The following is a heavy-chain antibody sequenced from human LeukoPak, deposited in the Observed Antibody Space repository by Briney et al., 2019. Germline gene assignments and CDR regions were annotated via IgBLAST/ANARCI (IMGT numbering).Heavy chain of an antibody. D-gene: IGHD5-24*01. J-gene: IGHJ3*02. CDR2: ISSSSSYI. CDR3: ARATVEMATFDAFDI. Sequence: GGSLRLSCAASGFTFSSYSMNWVRQAPGKGLERVSSISSSSSYIYYADSVKGRFTISRDNAKNSLYLQVNSLRAEDTAVYYCARATVEMATFDAFDIWGQGTMVTVSS. CDR1: GFTFSSYS. V-gene: IGHV3-21*01.